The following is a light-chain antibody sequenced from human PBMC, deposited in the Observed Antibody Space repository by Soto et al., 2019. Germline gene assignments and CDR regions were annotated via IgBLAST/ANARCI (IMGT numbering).Light chain of an antibody. CDR1: QSLSSSY. CDR2: AAS. Sequence: EIVLTQSPGTLSLSPGERATLSCRASQSLSSSYLAWYQQKPGQAPRILIYAASTSAPGIPDRFSGSGSGTDFTLTISRLEPEDFAVYYCQQYDTSPRTFGQGTKVEI. V-gene: IGKV3-20*01. J-gene: IGKJ1*01. CDR3: QQYDTSPRT.